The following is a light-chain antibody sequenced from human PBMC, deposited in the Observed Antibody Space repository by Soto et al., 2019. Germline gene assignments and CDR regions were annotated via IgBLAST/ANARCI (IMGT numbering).Light chain of an antibody. Sequence: EIVLTQSPGILSLSPGERATLSCRASQSVSSYLAWYQQKPGQAPRLLIYDASNRATGIPARFSGSGSGTDFTLTISSLEPEDFAVYYCQQRSTWPRTFGQGTRVEIK. CDR3: QQRSTWPRT. J-gene: IGKJ1*01. CDR2: DAS. V-gene: IGKV3-11*01. CDR1: QSVSSY.